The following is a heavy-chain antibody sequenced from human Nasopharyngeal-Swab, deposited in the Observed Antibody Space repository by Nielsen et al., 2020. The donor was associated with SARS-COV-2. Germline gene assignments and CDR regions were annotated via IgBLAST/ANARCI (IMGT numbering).Heavy chain of an antibody. CDR1: GGSISSSSYY. J-gene: IGHJ4*02. Sequence: SETLSLTCTVSGGSISSSSYYWGWIRQPPGKGLEWIGEIHAGGSTNYNPSLKSRVSISVDTSKNQFSLRLNSVTAADTAVYYCARGQSKITMIVVVFTIWEYCFDYWGQGTLVTVSS. V-gene: IGHV4-39*07. CDR2: IHAGGST. CDR3: ARGQSKITMIVVVFTIWEYCFDY. D-gene: IGHD3-22*01.